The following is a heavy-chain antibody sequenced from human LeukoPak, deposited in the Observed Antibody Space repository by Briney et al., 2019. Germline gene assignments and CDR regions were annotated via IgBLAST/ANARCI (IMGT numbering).Heavy chain of an antibody. J-gene: IGHJ4*02. V-gene: IGHV4-39*01. Sequence: PSETLSLTCTVSGGSISSSSYYWGWIRQPPGKGLEWIGSIYYSGSTYYNPSLKSRVTISVDTSKNQFSLKLSSATAADTAVYYCARQPSSGWYPGYFDYWGQGTLVTVSS. CDR2: IYYSGST. CDR1: GGSISSSSYY. D-gene: IGHD6-19*01. CDR3: ARQPSSGWYPGYFDY.